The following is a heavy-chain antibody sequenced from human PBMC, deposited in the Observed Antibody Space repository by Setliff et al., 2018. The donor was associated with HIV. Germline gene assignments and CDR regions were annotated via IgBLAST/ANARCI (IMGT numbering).Heavy chain of an antibody. D-gene: IGHD3-22*01. CDR1: GYTFGSYD. CDR2: MNPNGGNT. Sequence: GASVKVSCKASGYTFGSYDINWVRQATGQGLEWMGWMNPNGGNTGCAQKFQGRVTMTRDTSISTAYMELNNLKFEDTAVYYCARARRDSYDRGRRNHYYIDVWGKGTTVTVSS. V-gene: IGHV1-8*02. J-gene: IGHJ6*03. CDR3: ARARRDSYDRGRRNHYYIDV.